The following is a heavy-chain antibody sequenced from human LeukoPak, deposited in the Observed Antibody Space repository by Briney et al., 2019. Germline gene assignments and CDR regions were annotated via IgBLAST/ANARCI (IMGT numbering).Heavy chain of an antibody. CDR3: ANSDIWVRGVIIQPRPNYYYYGMDV. CDR1: GFTFSSYA. CDR2: ISGSGGST. Sequence: SGGSLRLSCAASGFTFSSYAMSWVRQAPGKGLEWVSAISGSGGSTYYADSVKGRFTISRDNSKNTLYLQMNSLRAEDTAVYYCANSDIWVRGVIIQPRPNYYYYGMDVWGQGTTVTVSS. D-gene: IGHD3-10*01. J-gene: IGHJ6*02. V-gene: IGHV3-23*01.